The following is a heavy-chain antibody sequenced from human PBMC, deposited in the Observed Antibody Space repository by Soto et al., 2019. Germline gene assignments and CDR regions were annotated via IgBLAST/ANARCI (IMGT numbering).Heavy chain of an antibody. CDR2: IIPIFGTA. Sequence: ASVKVSCKASGGTFSSYAISWVRQAPGQGLEWMGGIIPIFGTANYAQKFQGRVTITADESTSTAYMELSSLRSEDTAVYYCARAYYYDSSGTDAFDIWGQGTMVTVSS. D-gene: IGHD3-22*01. CDR1: GGTFSSYA. CDR3: ARAYYYDSSGTDAFDI. J-gene: IGHJ3*02. V-gene: IGHV1-69*13.